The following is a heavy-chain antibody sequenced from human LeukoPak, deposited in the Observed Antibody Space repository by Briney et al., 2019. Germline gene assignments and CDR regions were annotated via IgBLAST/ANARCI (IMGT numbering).Heavy chain of an antibody. V-gene: IGHV3-23*01. CDR3: AKDPYGTRYFDY. CDR2: LSGSGGDT. CDR1: GFTFSRNA. Sequence: GGYLRLSCAASGFTFSRNAMSWVRPAPGQGLEWVSSLSGSGGDTYYADSVKGRFTITRDNSKNTVYLQMNSLRAEDTAVYYCAKDPYGTRYFDYWGQGTLVTVSS. J-gene: IGHJ4*02. D-gene: IGHD2-2*01.